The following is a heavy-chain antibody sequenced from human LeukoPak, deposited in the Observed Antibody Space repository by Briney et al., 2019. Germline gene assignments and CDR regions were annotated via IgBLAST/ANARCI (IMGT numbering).Heavy chain of an antibody. D-gene: IGHD2-2*01. V-gene: IGHV3-30*03. CDR1: GFTFSSYS. J-gene: IGHJ4*02. CDR2: ISYDGSNK. CDR3: ARDPTRYCSSTSCPVGY. Sequence: GGSLRLSCAASGFTFSSYSMNWVRQAPGKGLEWVAVISYDGSNKYYADSVKGRFTISRDNSKNTLYLQMNSLRAEDTAVYYCARDPTRYCSSTSCPVGYWGQGTLVTVSS.